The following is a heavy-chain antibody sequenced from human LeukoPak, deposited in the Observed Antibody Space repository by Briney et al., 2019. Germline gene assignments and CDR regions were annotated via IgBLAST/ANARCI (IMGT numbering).Heavy chain of an antibody. D-gene: IGHD2-2*01. V-gene: IGHV3-21*01. CDR3: ARNRRASRDLDY. J-gene: IGHJ4*02. Sequence: GGSPRLSCAASGFTFSSYSMNWVRQAPGKGLEWVSSISSSSSYIYYADSVKGRFTISRDNAKNSLYLQMNSLRAEDTAVYYCARNRRASRDLDYWGQGTLVTVSS. CDR2: ISSSSSYI. CDR1: GFTFSSYS.